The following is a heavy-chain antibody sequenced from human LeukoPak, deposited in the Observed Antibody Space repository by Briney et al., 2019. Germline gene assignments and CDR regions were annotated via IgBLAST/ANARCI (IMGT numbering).Heavy chain of an antibody. Sequence: PGGSPRLSCAASRFTFSSYVMGWVRQAPGKGLECVSAISGSGRSTYYADSVKGRFTISREDSKNTLYLQMNILRAEDTAIYYCARVSGNIQIWPQPFGDGMDVWGQGTTVTVSS. V-gene: IGHV3-23*01. CDR3: ARVSGNIQIWPQPFGDGMDV. CDR1: RFTFSSYV. D-gene: IGHD3-10*01. J-gene: IGHJ6*02. CDR2: ISGSGRST.